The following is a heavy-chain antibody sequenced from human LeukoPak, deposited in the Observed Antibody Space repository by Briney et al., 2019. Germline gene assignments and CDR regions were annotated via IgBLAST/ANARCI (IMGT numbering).Heavy chain of an antibody. V-gene: IGHV4-61*01. J-gene: IGHJ4*02. Sequence: SETLSLTCTVSGGSVSSGNYYWSWIRQPPGKGLEWIGYIYYSGSTNYNPSLKSRVTISVDTSKNQFSLKLSSVTAADTAVYYCARYRIATAGTLDYWGQGTLVTVSS. CDR1: GGSVSSGNYY. CDR3: ARYRIATAGTLDY. D-gene: IGHD6-13*01. CDR2: IYYSGST.